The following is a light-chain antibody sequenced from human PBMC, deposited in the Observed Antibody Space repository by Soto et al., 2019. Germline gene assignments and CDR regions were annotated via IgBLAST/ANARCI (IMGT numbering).Light chain of an antibody. CDR1: QSVDSY. J-gene: IGKJ4*01. CDR3: QQRSSRPLT. CDR2: DAS. Sequence: EIVLTQSPGTLSLSPGERATLSCRASQSVDSYLAWYQKKPGQAPRLLIYDASDRATGIPARFSGSGSGTDFTLTISSLEPEDFAVYYCQQRSSRPLTFGGGTKVEI. V-gene: IGKV3-11*01.